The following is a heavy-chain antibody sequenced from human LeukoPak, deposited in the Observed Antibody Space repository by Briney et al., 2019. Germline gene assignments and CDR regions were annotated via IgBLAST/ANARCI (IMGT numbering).Heavy chain of an antibody. D-gene: IGHD3-10*01. CDR2: IYHSGST. Sequence: SETLSLTCAVSGGSISSSNWWSWVRQPPGKGLEWIGEIYHSGSTNYNPSLKSRVTISVDTSKNQFSLKLSSVTAADTAVYYCARGEVRYYGSGSYQYFQHWGQGTLVTVSS. V-gene: IGHV4-4*02. CDR1: GGSISSSNW. J-gene: IGHJ1*01. CDR3: ARGEVRYYGSGSYQYFQH.